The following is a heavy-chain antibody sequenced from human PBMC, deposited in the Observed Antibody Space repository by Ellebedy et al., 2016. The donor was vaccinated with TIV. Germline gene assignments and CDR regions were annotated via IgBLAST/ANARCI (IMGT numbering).Heavy chain of an antibody. J-gene: IGHJ3*02. D-gene: IGHD2-21*01. CDR1: GFTFSDHG. Sequence: GESLKISCAASGFTFSDHGMHWVRQVPGKELECVSAVSSNGVGRYYTDSVKGRFTISRDNSKNIVYLQMGSLRTEDTAIYYCVTGLGPPNSARGDAFEIWGQGTLVNVSP. V-gene: IGHV3-64*02. CDR2: VSSNGVGR. CDR3: VTGLGPPNSARGDAFEI.